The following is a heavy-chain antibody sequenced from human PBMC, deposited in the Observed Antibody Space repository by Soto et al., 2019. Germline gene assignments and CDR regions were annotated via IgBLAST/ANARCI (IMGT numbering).Heavy chain of an antibody. CDR2: IYYSGST. Sequence: QVQLQESGPGLVKPSQTLSLTCTVSGGSISSGDYYWTWIRQHPGKGLEWIGYIYYSGSTYYNPSLKSRVTISVDTSKTQFSLKLSSVTAADTAVYYCARLAADGYSYYYGMDVWGQGTTVTVSS. J-gene: IGHJ6*02. V-gene: IGHV4-31*03. D-gene: IGHD2-15*01. CDR1: GGSISSGDYY. CDR3: ARLAADGYSYYYGMDV.